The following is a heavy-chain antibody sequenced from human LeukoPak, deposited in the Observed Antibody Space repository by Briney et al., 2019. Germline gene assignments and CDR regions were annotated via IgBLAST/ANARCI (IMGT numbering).Heavy chain of an antibody. CDR3: ARSLEATTAY. CDR2: INSVGSDT. V-gene: IGHV3-74*01. J-gene: IGHJ4*02. CDR1: GFTFSSYW. D-gene: IGHD1-26*01. Sequence: LSGGSLRLSCAASGFTFSSYWMHWVRQAPGKGLVWVSLINSVGSDTRYADSVKGRFTISRDNAKNTLYLQMNSLRVEHTAVYYCARSLEATTAYWGQGTLVTVSS.